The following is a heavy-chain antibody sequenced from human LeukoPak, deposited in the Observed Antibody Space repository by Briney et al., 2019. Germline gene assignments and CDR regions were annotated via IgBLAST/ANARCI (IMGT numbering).Heavy chain of an antibody. CDR3: ARDYYDSSGYYSPDAFDI. CDR2: IWYDGSNK. J-gene: IGHJ3*02. Sequence: PGGSLRLSCAASGFTFSSYGMHWVRQAPGKGLEWVAVIWYDGSNKYYADSVKGRFTISRDNSKNTLYLQMNSLRAEDTAVYYCARDYYDSSGYYSPDAFDIWGQGTMVTVSS. V-gene: IGHV3-33*01. CDR1: GFTFSSYG. D-gene: IGHD3-22*01.